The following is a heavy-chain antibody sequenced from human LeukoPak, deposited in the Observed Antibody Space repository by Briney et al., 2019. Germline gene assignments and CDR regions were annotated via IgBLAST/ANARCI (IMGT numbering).Heavy chain of an antibody. CDR1: GYTFTSYD. J-gene: IGHJ4*02. CDR2: MNPNSGNT. V-gene: IGHV1-8*01. D-gene: IGHD6-6*01. CDR3: AKGEIAARTTDY. Sequence: RASVKVSCKASGYTFTSYDINWVRQATGQGLEWMGWMNPNSGNTGYAQKFQGRVTMTRNTSISTAYMELSSLRSEDTAVYYCAKGEIAARTTDYWGQGTLVTVSS.